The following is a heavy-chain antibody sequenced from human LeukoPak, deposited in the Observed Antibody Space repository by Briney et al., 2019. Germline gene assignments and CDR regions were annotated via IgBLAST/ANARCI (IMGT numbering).Heavy chain of an antibody. J-gene: IGHJ4*02. CDR3: ARGPGDYDFWSGYSDY. D-gene: IGHD3-3*01. V-gene: IGHV3-30*04. CDR1: GFTFSSYA. Sequence: GGSLRLSCAASGFTFSSYAMHWVRQAPGKGLEWVAVISYDGSNKYYADSVKGRFTISRDNSKNTLYLQMNSLRAEDTAVYYCARGPGDYDFWSGYSDYWGQGTLVTVSS. CDR2: ISYDGSNK.